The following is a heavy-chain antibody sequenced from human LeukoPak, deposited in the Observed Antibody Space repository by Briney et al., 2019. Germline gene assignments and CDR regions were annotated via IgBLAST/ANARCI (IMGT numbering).Heavy chain of an antibody. CDR3: AKGGSTSLNWFDP. CDR1: GFTFSSYA. Sequence: AGSLRLSCAASGFTFSSYAMSWVRQAPGKGLEWVSAFSGSGGDTYYADSVKGRFTISRDNSKNTLYLQMSSLRAEDTAVYYCAKGGSTSLNWFDPWGQGTLVTVSS. D-gene: IGHD2-2*01. CDR2: FSGSGGDT. J-gene: IGHJ5*02. V-gene: IGHV3-23*01.